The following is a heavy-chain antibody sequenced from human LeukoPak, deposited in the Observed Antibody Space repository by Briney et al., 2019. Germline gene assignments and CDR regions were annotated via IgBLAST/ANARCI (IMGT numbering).Heavy chain of an antibody. D-gene: IGHD5-24*01. Sequence: PSETLSLTCTVSGGSISSGGYYWSWIRQHPGKGLEWIGYIYYSGSTYYNPSLKSRVTISVDTSKNQFSLKLSSVTAADTAVYYCVREGSRMATITRSHWFDPWGQGTLVTVSS. CDR2: IYYSGST. J-gene: IGHJ5*02. CDR1: GGSISSGGYY. V-gene: IGHV4-31*03. CDR3: VREGSRMATITRSHWFDP.